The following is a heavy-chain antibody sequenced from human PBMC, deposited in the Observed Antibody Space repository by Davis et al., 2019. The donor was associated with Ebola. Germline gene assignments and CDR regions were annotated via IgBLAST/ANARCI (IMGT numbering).Heavy chain of an antibody. CDR2: INHIGST. V-gene: IGHV4-34*01. J-gene: IGHJ4*02. Sequence: SETLSLTCAVYSGSFSGYYLTWIRQPPGNGLEWIGEINHIGSTSYDPSLKSRVTISVDTSKNQFSLKLSSVTAADTAVYYCARGLAGRRMGDWGQGTLVTVSS. D-gene: IGHD3-16*01. CDR3: ARGLAGRRMGD. CDR1: SGSFSGYY.